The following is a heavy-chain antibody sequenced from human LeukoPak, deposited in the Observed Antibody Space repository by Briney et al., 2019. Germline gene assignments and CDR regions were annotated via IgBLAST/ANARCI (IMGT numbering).Heavy chain of an antibody. Sequence: SETLSLTCTVSGGSISSYYWSWIRQPPGKGLEWIGYIYYSGSTNYNPSLKGRVTISVDTSKNQFSLKLSSVTAADTAVYYCARGASGWSDFDYWGQGTLVTVSS. CDR2: IYYSGST. D-gene: IGHD6-19*01. V-gene: IGHV4-59*01. CDR3: ARGASGWSDFDY. J-gene: IGHJ4*02. CDR1: GGSISSYY.